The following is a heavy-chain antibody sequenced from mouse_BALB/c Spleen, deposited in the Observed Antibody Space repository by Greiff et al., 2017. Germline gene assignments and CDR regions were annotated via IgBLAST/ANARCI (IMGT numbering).Heavy chain of an antibody. Sequence: VKLLESGPGLVKPSQSLSLTCTVTGYSITSDYAWNWIRQFPGNKLEWMGYISYSGSTSYNPSLKSRISITRDTSKNQFFLQLNSVTTEDTATYYCASPNYWGQGTTLTVSS. CDR3: ASPNY. J-gene: IGHJ2*01. CDR1: GYSITSDYA. CDR2: ISYSGST. V-gene: IGHV3-2*02.